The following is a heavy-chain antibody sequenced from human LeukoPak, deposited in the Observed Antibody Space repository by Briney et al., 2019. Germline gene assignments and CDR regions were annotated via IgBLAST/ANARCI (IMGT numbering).Heavy chain of an antibody. J-gene: IGHJ4*02. V-gene: IGHV3-48*04. D-gene: IGHD6-13*01. CDR3: AREPRCSSCSHEY. CDR1: GFTFSSYS. Sequence: GGSLRLSCAASGFTFSSYSMNWVRQAPGKGLEWVSYISSSSSTIYYADSVKGRFTISRDNAKNSVFLQMNSLRAEDTAVYYCAREPRCSSCSHEYWGQGILVTVSS. CDR2: ISSSSSTI.